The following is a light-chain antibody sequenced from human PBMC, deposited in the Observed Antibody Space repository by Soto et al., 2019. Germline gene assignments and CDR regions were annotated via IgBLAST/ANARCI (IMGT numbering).Light chain of an antibody. CDR1: SSDVGGYNY. CDR3: SSSAGSTTVV. CDR2: EVT. Sequence: QYVLTQPPSASGSPGQSVTISCTGTSSDVGGYNYVSWYQQHPGKAPKLMIYEVTKRPSGVPDRFSGSKSGNTASLTVSGLQAEDEADYYCSSSAGSTTVVFGGGTKVTVL. J-gene: IGLJ2*01. V-gene: IGLV2-8*01.